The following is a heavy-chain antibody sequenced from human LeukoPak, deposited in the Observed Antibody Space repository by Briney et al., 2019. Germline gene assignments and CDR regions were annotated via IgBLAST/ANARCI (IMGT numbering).Heavy chain of an antibody. Sequence: ASVKVSCKASGYTFTGYYMHWVRQAPGQGLEWMGWINPNSGGTNYAQKFQGRVTMTRDTSISTAYMELSRLRSDDTAVYYCARDPLVLRFLEWLPDYGMDVWGQGTTVTVSS. V-gene: IGHV1-2*02. CDR1: GYTFTGYY. J-gene: IGHJ6*02. D-gene: IGHD3-3*01. CDR3: ARDPLVLRFLEWLPDYGMDV. CDR2: INPNSGGT.